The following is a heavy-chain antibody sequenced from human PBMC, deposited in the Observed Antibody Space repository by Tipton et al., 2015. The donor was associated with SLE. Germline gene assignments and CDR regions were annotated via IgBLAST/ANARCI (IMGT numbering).Heavy chain of an antibody. D-gene: IGHD4-17*01. CDR2: MSFDGGAK. CDR1: GFAFSNFA. V-gene: IGHV3-30*04. CDR3: ARALGDYGYFYGMDV. Sequence: SLRLSCAASGFAFSNFAMHWVRQAPGKGLEWVAVMSFDGGAKYYADSVKGRFTISRDNSKSPLYLQMNSLRAEDTAVYYCARALGDYGYFYGMDVWGQGTTVTVSS. J-gene: IGHJ6*02.